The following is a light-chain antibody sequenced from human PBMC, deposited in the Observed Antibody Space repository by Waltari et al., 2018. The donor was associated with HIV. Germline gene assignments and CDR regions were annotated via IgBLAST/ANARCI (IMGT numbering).Light chain of an antibody. CDR2: YAS. CDR3: HQSSSLPQT. V-gene: IGKV6-21*01. CDR1: QSIGSS. Sequence: EIVLTQSPDFQSVTPKEKVTITCRASQSIGSSLHWYQQKPDQSKLLIKYASQSFSGVPSRFSGSGSGTDFTLTISSLEAEDAATYYCHQSSSLPQTFGQGTKVEIK. J-gene: IGKJ1*01.